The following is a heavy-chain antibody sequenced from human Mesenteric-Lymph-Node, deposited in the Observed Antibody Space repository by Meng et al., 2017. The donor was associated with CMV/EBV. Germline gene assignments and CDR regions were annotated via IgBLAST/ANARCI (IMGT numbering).Heavy chain of an antibody. J-gene: IGHJ3*02. V-gene: IGHV4-31*03. CDR3: ARDRGVVSDAFDI. Sequence: SETLSLTCTVSGGSISSSDYYWNWIRQHPGKGLEWIGYIYHSGRTYHNPSLKSRATISVDTSKNQLSLKLRSVTAADTAVYYCARDRGVVSDAFDIWGQGTMVTVSS. D-gene: IGHD3-3*01. CDR1: GGSISSSDYY. CDR2: IYHSGRT.